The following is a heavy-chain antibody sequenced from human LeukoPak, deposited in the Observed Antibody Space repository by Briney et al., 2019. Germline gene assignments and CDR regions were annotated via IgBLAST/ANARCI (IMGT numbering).Heavy chain of an antibody. J-gene: IGHJ4*02. CDR3: AREASSSGWRYLDY. CDR1: GFTISSNY. CDR2: IYSGGNT. D-gene: IGHD6-19*01. Sequence: GGSLRLSCAASGFTISSNYMSWVRQAPGKGLEWVSVIYSGGNTYYADSVKGRFTISRDNSKNTLSLQMNSLRAEDTAVYYCAREASSSGWRYLDYWGQGTLVTVSS. V-gene: IGHV3-66*01.